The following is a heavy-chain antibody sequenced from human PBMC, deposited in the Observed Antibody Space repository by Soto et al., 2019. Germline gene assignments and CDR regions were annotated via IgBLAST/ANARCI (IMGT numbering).Heavy chain of an antibody. CDR1: GYTFTSYA. Sequence: QVQLVQSGAEEKKPGASVKVSCKASGYTFTSYAMHWVRQAPGQRLEWMGWINAGNGNTKYSQKFQGRVTITRDTSASTAYMELSSLRSEDTAVYYCAREGQRDWGHDAFDIWGQGTMVTVSS. J-gene: IGHJ3*02. CDR3: AREGQRDWGHDAFDI. CDR2: INAGNGNT. V-gene: IGHV1-3*05. D-gene: IGHD7-27*01.